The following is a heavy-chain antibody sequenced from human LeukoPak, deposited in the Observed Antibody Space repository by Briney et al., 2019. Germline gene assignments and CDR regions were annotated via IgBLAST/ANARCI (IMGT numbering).Heavy chain of an antibody. Sequence: PSETLTLTCTVSGGSISISNYYWGWLSQPPGKGLEWIGSFYYSGSTYYNPSLKSRVTISVDTSKSQFSLKLSSVTAADTAVYYCARKQWVMYYFDSWGQGTLVTVSS. CDR3: ARKQWVMYYFDS. V-gene: IGHV4-39*01. D-gene: IGHD6-19*01. J-gene: IGHJ4*02. CDR1: GGSISISNYY. CDR2: FYYSGST.